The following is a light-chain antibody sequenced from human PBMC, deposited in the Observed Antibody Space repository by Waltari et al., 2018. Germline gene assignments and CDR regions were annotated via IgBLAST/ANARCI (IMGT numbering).Light chain of an antibody. Sequence: SYELTQPPSVSVSPGQTARITCSGDALPKQYAYWYQQKPGQAPVLLIYTDSQRPSGIPERFSASSSATTVTLTISGVQAEDEADYYCQSADSSSMYWVFGGGTKLTVL. J-gene: IGLJ3*02. CDR3: QSADSSSMYWV. CDR2: TDS. V-gene: IGLV3-25*03. CDR1: ALPKQY.